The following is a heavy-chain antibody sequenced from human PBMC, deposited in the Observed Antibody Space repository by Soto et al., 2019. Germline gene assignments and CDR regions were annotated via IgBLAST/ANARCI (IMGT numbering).Heavy chain of an antibody. CDR2: IIPIFGTA. CDR1: GGTFSSYG. D-gene: IGHD6-19*01. CDR3: ASTSTEYSSGWYLSSFDY. J-gene: IGHJ4*02. Sequence: QVQLVQSGAEVKKPGSSVQVSCKASGGTFSSYGISWVRQAPGQGLEWMGGIIPIFGTAHYAQKFQGRVTITADESTSTADMELSSLRSEDTAVYYCASTSTEYSSGWYLSSFDYWGQGTLVTGSS. V-gene: IGHV1-69*01.